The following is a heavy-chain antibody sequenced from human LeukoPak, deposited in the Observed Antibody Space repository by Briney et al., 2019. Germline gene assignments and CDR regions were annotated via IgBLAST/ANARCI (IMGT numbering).Heavy chain of an antibody. CDR1: GGTFSSYA. J-gene: IGHJ3*02. CDR2: IIPIFGTA. Sequence: ASVKVSCKASGGTFSSYAISWVRQAPGQGLELMGGIIPIFGTANYAQKFQGRVTITTDESTSTAYMELSSLRSEDTAVYYCARASYDIVVVVAATPAPAFDIWGQGTMVTVSS. V-gene: IGHV1-69*05. CDR3: ARASYDIVVVVAATPAPAFDI. D-gene: IGHD2-15*01.